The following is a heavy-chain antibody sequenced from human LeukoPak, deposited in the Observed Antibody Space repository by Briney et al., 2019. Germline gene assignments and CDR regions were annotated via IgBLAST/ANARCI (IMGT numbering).Heavy chain of an antibody. CDR3: ARGAGWYNY. V-gene: IGHV4-59*01. CDR1: GGSINSDY. D-gene: IGHD6-19*01. CDR2: IYYSGNT. Sequence: SETLSLTCTVSGGSINSDYWSWLRQPPGKGLEWIGYIYYSGNTNYNPSLKSRVTISIDTSKKQFSLKLSSVTAADTAVYYCARGAGWYNYWGQGTLVTVSS. J-gene: IGHJ4*02.